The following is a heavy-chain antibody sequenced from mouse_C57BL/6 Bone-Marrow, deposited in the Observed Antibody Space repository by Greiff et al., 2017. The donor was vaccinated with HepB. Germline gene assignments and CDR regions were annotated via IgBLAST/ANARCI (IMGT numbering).Heavy chain of an antibody. J-gene: IGHJ4*01. CDR1: GYTFTSYW. CDR2: IHPNSGST. D-gene: IGHD3-2*02. Sequence: QVQLKQPGAELVKPGASVKLSCKASGYTFTSYWMHWVKQRPGQGLEWIGMIHPNSGSTNYNEKFKSKATLTVDKSSSTAYMQLSSLTSEDSAVYYCAREEKTAQAHYYAMDYWGQGTSVTVSS. CDR3: AREEKTAQAHYYAMDY. V-gene: IGHV1-64*01.